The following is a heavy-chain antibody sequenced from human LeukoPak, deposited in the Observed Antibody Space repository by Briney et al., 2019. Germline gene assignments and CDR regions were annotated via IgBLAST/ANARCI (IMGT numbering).Heavy chain of an antibody. CDR3: TRGLEGFTAYDDY. Sequence: SGGSLRLSCAASGFTFSNAWMSWVRQAPGKGLEWVGFIRSKTYGGTADYAASVEGRFTISRDDSNNIAYLQMNSLKSEDTAVYYCTRGLEGFTAYDDYWGQGTLVTVSS. CDR1: GFTFSNAW. D-gene: IGHD5-12*01. V-gene: IGHV3-49*04. J-gene: IGHJ4*02. CDR2: IRSKTYGGTA.